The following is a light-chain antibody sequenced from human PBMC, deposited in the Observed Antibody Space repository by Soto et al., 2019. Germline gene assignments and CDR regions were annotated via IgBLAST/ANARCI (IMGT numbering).Light chain of an antibody. CDR1: SSNIGAGYD. V-gene: IGLV1-40*01. CDR2: GNS. J-gene: IGLJ1*01. Sequence: QSVLTQPPSVSGAPWQRVTISCTWSSSNIGAGYDVHWYQQLPGTAPKLLIYGNSNRPSGVPDRFSGSKSGTSASLAITGLQAEDEADYYCQSYDSSLSAFYVFGTGTKVTVL. CDR3: QSYDSSLSAFYV.